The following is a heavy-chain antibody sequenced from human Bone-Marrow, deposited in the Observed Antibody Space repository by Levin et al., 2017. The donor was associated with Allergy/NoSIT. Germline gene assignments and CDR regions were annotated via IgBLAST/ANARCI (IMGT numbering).Heavy chain of an antibody. Sequence: SETLSLTCTVSGGSISSYYWSWIRQPPGKGLEWIGYIYYSGSTNYNPSLKSRVTISVDTSKNQFSLKLSSVTAADTAVYYCARSKGGYYGSGIEGYYFDYWGQGTLVTVSS. J-gene: IGHJ4*02. CDR1: GGSISSYY. CDR2: IYYSGST. V-gene: IGHV4-59*01. CDR3: ARSKGGYYGSGIEGYYFDY. D-gene: IGHD3-10*01.